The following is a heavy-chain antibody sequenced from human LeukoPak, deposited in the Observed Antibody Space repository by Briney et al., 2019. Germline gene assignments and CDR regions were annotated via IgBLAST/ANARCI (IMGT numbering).Heavy chain of an antibody. CDR1: GFTFSSYA. CDR3: AKTTAGYSSGRYPGWPVDY. V-gene: IGHV3-23*01. Sequence: GGSLRLSCAASGFTFSSYAMYWVRQAPGKGLEWVPGIVGSGGSTYYADSVKGRFTVSRDNSKNTVYVQMNSLRAEDTAVYYCAKTTAGYSSGRYPGWPVDYWGQGTLVTVSP. D-gene: IGHD6-19*01. J-gene: IGHJ4*02. CDR2: IVGSGGST.